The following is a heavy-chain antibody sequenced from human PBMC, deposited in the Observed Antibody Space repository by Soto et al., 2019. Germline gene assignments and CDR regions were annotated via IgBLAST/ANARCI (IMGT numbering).Heavy chain of an antibody. J-gene: IGHJ6*02. CDR1: GYTFTSYG. Sequence: VQLVQSGAEVKKPGDSVKVSCKASGYTFTSYGISWGRQAPGQGLEWMGWISAYNGNTHYAQKLQGRVTITTETSTSTAYMELWSLRSDDTAVYYCARDRGAYGMDVWGQGTTVTGYS. V-gene: IGHV1-18*01. CDR3: ARDRGAYGMDV. CDR2: ISAYNGNT.